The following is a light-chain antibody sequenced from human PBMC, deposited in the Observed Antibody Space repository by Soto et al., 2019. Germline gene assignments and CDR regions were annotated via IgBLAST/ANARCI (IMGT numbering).Light chain of an antibody. CDR2: LNSDGSH. Sequence: VLTQSPSASASLGASVKLTCTLSSGHSNYAIAWHQRQPEQGPRYLMKLNSDGSHSKGDGLPDRVSGSSSGPERYLTISSLQSEDEADYYCQTWGTGIQVFGGGTQLTVL. CDR3: QTWGTGIQV. CDR1: SGHSNYA. V-gene: IGLV4-69*01. J-gene: IGLJ2*01.